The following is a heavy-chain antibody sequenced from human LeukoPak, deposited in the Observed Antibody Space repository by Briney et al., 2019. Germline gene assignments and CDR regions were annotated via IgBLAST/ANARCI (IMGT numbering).Heavy chain of an antibody. D-gene: IGHD3-16*01. CDR2: IHYSGRP. CDR1: GGSISGHY. CDR3: ARFGVDYDMDV. V-gene: IGHV4-59*11. Sequence: SETLSLTCTVSGGSISGHYWTWIRQPPGKGLEWIGQIHYSGRPDYNPSQKSRVTISVDTSKNQLSLKVTSVTGADTAVYYCARFGVDYDMDVWGQGTTVTASS. J-gene: IGHJ6*02.